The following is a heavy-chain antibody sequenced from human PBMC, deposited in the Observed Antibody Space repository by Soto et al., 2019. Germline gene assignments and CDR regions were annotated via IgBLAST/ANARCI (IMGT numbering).Heavy chain of an antibody. Sequence: GGSLRLSCAASGFTFNSYAMSWVRQAPGKGLEWVSGISGSGGSTYYADSVKGRSTISRDNSRNTLYLQMNSLRAEDTAVYYCAKEKYSVAVPRHFDYWGQGILVTVSS. CDR3: AKEKYSVAVPRHFDY. J-gene: IGHJ4*02. CDR1: GFTFNSYA. CDR2: ISGSGGST. V-gene: IGHV3-23*01. D-gene: IGHD2-2*01.